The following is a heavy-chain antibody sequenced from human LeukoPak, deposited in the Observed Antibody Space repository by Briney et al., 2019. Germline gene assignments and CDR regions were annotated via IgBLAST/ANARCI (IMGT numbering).Heavy chain of an antibody. CDR2: IKPDGSVI. Sequence: GGSLRLSCAASGFSFTSYWMTWVRRAPGKGLEWGASIKPDGSVIYYVDSVKGRFTISRDNARNSLYLQMNSLRAEDTAVYYCASTGQLNYWGQGTLVTVSS. J-gene: IGHJ4*02. CDR3: ASTGQLNY. V-gene: IGHV3-7*01. CDR1: GFSFTSYW. D-gene: IGHD6-13*01.